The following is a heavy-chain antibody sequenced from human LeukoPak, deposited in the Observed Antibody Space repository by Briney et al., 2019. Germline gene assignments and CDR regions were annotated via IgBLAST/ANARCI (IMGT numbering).Heavy chain of an antibody. CDR3: AKDNYGSSVY. J-gene: IGHJ4*02. D-gene: IGHD3-10*01. CDR2: ISGSGGST. Sequence: PGGSLRLSCAASGFTFSNYALSWVRQAPGKGLEWVSDISGSGGSTYYADSVKGRFTISRDNSKNTMYLQMNSLRAEDTAVYYCAKDNYGSSVYWGQGTLVTVSS. V-gene: IGHV3-23*01. CDR1: GFTFSNYA.